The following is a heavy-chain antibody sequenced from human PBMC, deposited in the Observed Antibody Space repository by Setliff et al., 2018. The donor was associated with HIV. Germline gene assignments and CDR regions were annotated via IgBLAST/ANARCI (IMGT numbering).Heavy chain of an antibody. CDR3: ARQMPIPGIAITPVDY. J-gene: IGHJ4*02. D-gene: IGHD5-12*01. V-gene: IGHV4-59*08. Sequence: SETLSLTCTVSGGSISSYYWSWIRQPPGKGLEWIGYIYYSGSTNYNPSLKSRVTISVDTSKSQFSLTLTSVTAADTAVYYCARQMPIPGIAITPVDYWGQGALVTVSS. CDR1: GGSISSYY. CDR2: IYYSGST.